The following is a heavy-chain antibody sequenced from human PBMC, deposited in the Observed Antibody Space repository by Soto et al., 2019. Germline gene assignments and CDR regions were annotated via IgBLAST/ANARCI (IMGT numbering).Heavy chain of an antibody. D-gene: IGHD5-12*01. CDR2: ISAYNGNT. CDR3: ARXREGDIVATIVLDY. V-gene: IGHV1-18*01. J-gene: IGHJ4*02. CDR1: GYTFTSYG. Sequence: ASVKVSCKASGYTFTSYGISWVRQAPGQGLEWMGWISAYNGNTNYAQKLQGRVTMTTDTSTSTAYMELRSLRSDDTAVYYCARXREGDIVATIVLDYWGQGTLVTVSS.